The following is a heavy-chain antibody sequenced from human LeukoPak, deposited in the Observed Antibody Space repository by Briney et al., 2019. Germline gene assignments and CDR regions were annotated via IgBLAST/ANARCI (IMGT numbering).Heavy chain of an antibody. J-gene: IGHJ5*02. V-gene: IGHV4-39*07. CDR1: GGSISSSIYY. D-gene: IGHD3-3*01. CDR2: IYYSGST. Sequence: LETLSLTCTVSGGSISSSIYYWGWIRQPPGKGLEWIGSIYYSGSTYYNPSLKSRVTISVDTSKNQFSLKLSSVTAADTAVYYCASSIWSGYYTLADWFDPWGQGTLVTVSS. CDR3: ASSIWSGYYTLADWFDP.